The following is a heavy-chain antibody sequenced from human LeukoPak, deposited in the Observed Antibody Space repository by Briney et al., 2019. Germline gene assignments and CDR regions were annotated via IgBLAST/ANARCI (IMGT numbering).Heavy chain of an antibody. V-gene: IGHV3-7*01. CDR2: IKQDGSEK. CDR3: ARVREYVGFDY. D-gene: IGHD3-16*01. CDR1: GFTFSSYW. Sequence: PGGSLRLSCAASGFTFSSYWMSWVRQAPGKGPEWVANIKQDGSEKYYVDSVKGRFTISRDNAKNSLYLQMNSLGAEDTAVYYCARVREYVGFDYWGQGTLVTASS. J-gene: IGHJ4*02.